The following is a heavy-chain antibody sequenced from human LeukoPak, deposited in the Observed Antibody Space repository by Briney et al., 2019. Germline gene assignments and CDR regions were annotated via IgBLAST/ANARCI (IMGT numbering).Heavy chain of an antibody. J-gene: IGHJ4*02. V-gene: IGHV4-38-2*02. CDR2: ISHSEST. CDR1: GFSISSGYY. CDR3: ARGPPPDFDC. Sequence: SETLSLTCTVSGFSISSGYYWGWIRQPPGKGLEWIGSISHSESTYYNPSLKSRVTISLDTSKNQFSLKLSSVTAADTAVYYCARGPPPDFDCWGQGTLVTVSS.